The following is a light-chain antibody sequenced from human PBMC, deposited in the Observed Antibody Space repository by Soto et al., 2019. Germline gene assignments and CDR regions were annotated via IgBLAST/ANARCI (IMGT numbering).Light chain of an antibody. CDR1: QGISSY. V-gene: IGKV1-8*01. Sequence: AIWITQSPSSLSASTGDRVTITCRASQGISSYLAWYQQKPGKAPKLLIYAASTLQSGVPSRFSGSGSGTDFTLTISCXQSEDFATYYCQQYYSFPRTFGQGTKVDIK. CDR3: QQYYSFPRT. J-gene: IGKJ1*01. CDR2: AAS.